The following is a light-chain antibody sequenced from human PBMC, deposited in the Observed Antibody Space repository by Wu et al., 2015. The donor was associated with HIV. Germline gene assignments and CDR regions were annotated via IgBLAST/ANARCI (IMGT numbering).Light chain of an antibody. Sequence: DIQMTQSPSTLSAFVGDRITITCRASQSVSSWLAWFQQKPGKAPKLLIYRASTLESGVPSRFSGSGSGTEFTLTISSLQPDDFATYYCQQYNSAPFTFGPGTKVDI. CDR3: QQYNSAPFT. J-gene: IGKJ3*01. CDR1: QSVSSW. V-gene: IGKV1-5*03. CDR2: RAS.